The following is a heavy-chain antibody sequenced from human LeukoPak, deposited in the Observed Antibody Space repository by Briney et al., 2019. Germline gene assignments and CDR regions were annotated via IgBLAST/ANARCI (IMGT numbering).Heavy chain of an antibody. CDR3: ARGLGYCTSTTCLLPFDY. CDR2: IYSGGST. J-gene: IGHJ4*02. D-gene: IGHD2-2*01. CDR1: GFTDSTYY. Sequence: SGGSLRLSCAASGFTDSTYYMTWVRQAPGKGLECVSVIYSGGSTYYADSVKGRFTVSRDNSKNTLYLQMNSLRAEDTAMYYCARGLGYCTSTTCLLPFDYWGQGTLVTVSS. V-gene: IGHV3-53*01.